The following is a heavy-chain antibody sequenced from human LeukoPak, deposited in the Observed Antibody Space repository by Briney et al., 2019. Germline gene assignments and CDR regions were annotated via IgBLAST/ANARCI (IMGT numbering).Heavy chain of an antibody. CDR2: ISGSGGST. V-gene: IGHV3-23*01. CDR1: GGSFSGYY. J-gene: IGHJ3*02. CDR3: AKVPFLEWSRDAFDI. D-gene: IGHD3-3*02. Sequence: ETLSLTCAVYGGSFSGYYWSWVRQAPGKGLEWVSAISGSGGSTYYADSVKGRFTISRDNSKNTLYLQMNSLRAEDTAVYYCAKVPFLEWSRDAFDIWGQGTMVTVSS.